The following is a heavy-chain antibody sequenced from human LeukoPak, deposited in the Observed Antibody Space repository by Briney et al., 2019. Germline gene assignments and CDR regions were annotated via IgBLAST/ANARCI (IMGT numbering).Heavy chain of an antibody. CDR2: INHSGGT. CDR3: AKYYYDSSGYFNWFDP. J-gene: IGHJ5*02. Sequence: SETLSLTCAVYGGSFSDYYWSWIRQPPGKGLEWIGEINHSGGTNYNPSLKSRVTISVDTSKNQFSLKLNSVTAADTAVYYCAKYYYDSSGYFNWFDPWGQGTLVTVSS. CDR1: GGSFSDYY. D-gene: IGHD3-22*01. V-gene: IGHV4-34*01.